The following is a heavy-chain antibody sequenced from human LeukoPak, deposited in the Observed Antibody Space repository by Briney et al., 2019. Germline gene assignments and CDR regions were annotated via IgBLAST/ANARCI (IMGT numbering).Heavy chain of an antibody. D-gene: IGHD6-6*01. CDR2: IYHSGGT. CDR3: ARGSSGGIDY. V-gene: IGHV4-30-2*01. Sequence: PSQTLSLTCAVSGGSLSSGGYSWSWIRQPPGKGLEWIGYIYHSGGTYYNPSLKSRVTISVDRSKNQFSLKLSSVTAADTAVYYCARGSSGGIDYWGQGTLVTVSS. J-gene: IGHJ4*02. CDR1: GGSLSSGGYS.